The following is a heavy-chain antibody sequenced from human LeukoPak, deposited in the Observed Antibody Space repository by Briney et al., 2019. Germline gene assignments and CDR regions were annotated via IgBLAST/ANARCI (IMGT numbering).Heavy chain of an antibody. J-gene: IGHJ5*02. Sequence: ASVKVSCKASGYTFTDCAISWVRQAPGQGLEWLGYMSTYSGHTNYAQKFQGRVTVSRDTSTSTADLELGSLTSGDTAVYVCGRYCSTASCRLGWWFVPWGEGTLVSDCS. V-gene: IGHV1-18*01. CDR2: MSTYSGHT. CDR1: GYTFTDCA. D-gene: IGHD2-2*01. CDR3: GRYCSTASCRLGWWFVP.